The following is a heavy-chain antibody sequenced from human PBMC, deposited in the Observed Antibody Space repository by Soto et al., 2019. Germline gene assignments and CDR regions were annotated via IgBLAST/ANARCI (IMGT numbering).Heavy chain of an antibody. V-gene: IGHV3-30*18. D-gene: IGHD3-22*01. CDR2: ISYDGSNK. J-gene: IGHJ2*01. CDR3: AKETYYYDSSGYYQSPNWYFDL. CDR1: GLTFSSYG. Sequence: QGQLGESGGGVVQPGRCLRLSCAASGLTFSSYGMHWVRQAQGKGLEWVAVISYDGSNKYYADSVKGRFTIARDNSKNSLYLQMNSLTAEDTAVYYSAKETYYYDSSGYYQSPNWYFDLWRRSTLVTVSS.